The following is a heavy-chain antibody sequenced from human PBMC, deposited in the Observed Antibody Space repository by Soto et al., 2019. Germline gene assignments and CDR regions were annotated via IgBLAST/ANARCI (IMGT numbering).Heavy chain of an antibody. CDR1: GFTFSSYG. Sequence: GGSLRLSCAASGFTFSSYGMHGVRQAPGKGLEWVAVISYDGSNKYYADSVKGRFTISRDNSKNTLYLQMNSLRAEDTAVYYCAKDQARIAAAGTRHYGMDVWGQGITVTVS. D-gene: IGHD6-13*01. CDR3: AKDQARIAAAGTRHYGMDV. CDR2: ISYDGSNK. J-gene: IGHJ6*02. V-gene: IGHV3-30*18.